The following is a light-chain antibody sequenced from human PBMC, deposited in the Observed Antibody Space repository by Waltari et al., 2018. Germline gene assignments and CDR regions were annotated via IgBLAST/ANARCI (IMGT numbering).Light chain of an antibody. CDR3: QKYGRLPAT. Sequence: EIVLTQSPGTLSLSPGERATLSCWASQSVSKYLAWYQQNPGQAPRLLIYETSIRATGVPDRFSGSGSGTDFSLTISRLEPEDFAVYYCQKYGRLPATFGQGTKVE. J-gene: IGKJ1*01. CDR1: QSVSKY. CDR2: ETS. V-gene: IGKV3-20*01.